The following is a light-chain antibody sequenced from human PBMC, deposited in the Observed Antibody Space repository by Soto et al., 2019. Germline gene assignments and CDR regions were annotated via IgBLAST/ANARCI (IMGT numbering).Light chain of an antibody. V-gene: IGLV4-69*01. CDR3: QTWATGSYV. CDR2: VNSDGSH. J-gene: IGLJ1*01. Sequence: QAVVTQSPSASASLGASVKLTCTLSSGHSNYAIAWHQQQSEKGPRYLMKVNSDGSHSKGDGIPDRFSGSSSGAERYLSISRLQSEDEADYYCQTWATGSYVFGTGTKLTVL. CDR1: SGHSNYA.